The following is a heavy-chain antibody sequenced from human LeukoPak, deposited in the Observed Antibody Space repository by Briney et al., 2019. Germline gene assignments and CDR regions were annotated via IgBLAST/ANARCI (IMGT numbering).Heavy chain of an antibody. V-gene: IGHV3-48*01. Sequence: GGSPRLSCAGSGFSISNYGMNWVRQAPGKGLEWLSYIRSDSSTKYYADSVEGRFTISRDNAQNSLYLQMNSLRAEDTAVYYCARDNWGRPLDYWGQGTLVTVSS. CDR2: IRSDSSTK. CDR1: GFSISNYG. J-gene: IGHJ4*02. CDR3: ARDNWGRPLDY. D-gene: IGHD7-27*01.